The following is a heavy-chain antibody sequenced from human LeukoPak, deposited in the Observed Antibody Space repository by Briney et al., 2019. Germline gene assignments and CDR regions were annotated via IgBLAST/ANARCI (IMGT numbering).Heavy chain of an antibody. J-gene: IGHJ3*02. CDR1: GYTFTNYY. D-gene: IGHD3-22*01. CDR3: AKSNGYGLIDI. V-gene: IGHV1-46*01. CDR2: INPSGGST. Sequence: GASVKVSCKASGYTFTNYYIHWVRQAPGQGLECMGIINPSGGSTSYAQKFQGRVTMTRDMSTSTVYMELGSLRSEDTAVYYCAKSNGYGLIDIWGQGTMVTVSS.